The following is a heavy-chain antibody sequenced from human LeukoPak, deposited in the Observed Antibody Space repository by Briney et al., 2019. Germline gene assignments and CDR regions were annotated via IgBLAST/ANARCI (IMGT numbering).Heavy chain of an antibody. CDR2: IYYSGST. J-gene: IGHJ6*02. CDR3: ARHPRIIYDFWSGYSSYYYYYGMDV. Sequence: PSETLSLTCTVSGGSISSSSYYWGWIRQPPGKGLEWIGSIYYSGSTYYNPSLKSRVTISVDTSKNQFSLKLSSVTAADTAVYYCARHPRIIYDFWSGYSSYYYYYGMDVWGQGTTVTVSS. D-gene: IGHD3-3*01. CDR1: GGSISSSSYY. V-gene: IGHV4-39*01.